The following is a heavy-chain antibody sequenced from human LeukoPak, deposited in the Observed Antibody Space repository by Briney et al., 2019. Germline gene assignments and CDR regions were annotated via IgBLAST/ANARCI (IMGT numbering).Heavy chain of an antibody. CDR3: TRTYSGSYPVHY. V-gene: IGHV2-70*13. CDR2: IDWDADT. D-gene: IGHD1-26*01. CDR1: GVSVSTSGMC. J-gene: IGHJ4*02. Sequence: SGPTLVNPTQTLTLSCTFSGVSVSTSGMCVSWIRQPPGKALEWLALIDWDADTYYSTSLKTRLTISKDTYKNQVVLTMTNMDPVDTATYYCTRTYSGSYPVHYWGQGTLVTVSS.